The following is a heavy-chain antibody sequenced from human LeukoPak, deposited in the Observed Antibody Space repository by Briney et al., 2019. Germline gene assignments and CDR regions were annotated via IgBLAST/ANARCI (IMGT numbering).Heavy chain of an antibody. D-gene: IGHD3-3*01. Sequence: GGSLRLSCAASGFTLTSYGMHWVRQAPGKGLEWVANIKQDGSEKYYVDSVKGRFTISRDNAKNSLYLQMDSLRAEDTAVYYCARETIFGVVIYYFDYWGQGTLVTVSS. CDR3: ARETIFGVVIYYFDY. CDR1: GFTLTSYG. V-gene: IGHV3-7*01. J-gene: IGHJ4*02. CDR2: IKQDGSEK.